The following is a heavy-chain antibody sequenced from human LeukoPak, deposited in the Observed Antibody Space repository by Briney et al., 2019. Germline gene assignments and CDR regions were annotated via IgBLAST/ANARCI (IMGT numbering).Heavy chain of an antibody. Sequence: SVKVSCKASGGTFSSYAISWVRQAPGQGLEWVGRVITIFGAANYAQKFQGRVPITTDESTSTAYKELSSLGSEDTAVYYCARDARSDETYYYFYMDVWGKGTTV. CDR3: ARDARSDETYYYFYMDV. D-gene: IGHD6-6*01. V-gene: IGHV1-69*05. CDR2: VITIFGAA. CDR1: GGTFSSYA. J-gene: IGHJ6*03.